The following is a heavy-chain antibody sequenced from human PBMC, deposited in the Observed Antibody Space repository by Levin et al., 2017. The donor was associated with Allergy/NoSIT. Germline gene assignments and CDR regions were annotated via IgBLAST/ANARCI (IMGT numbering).Heavy chain of an antibody. Sequence: GESLKISCKASGYTFTGYYMHWVRQAPGQGLEWMGWINPNSGGTNYAQKFQGRVTMTRDTSISTAYMELSRLRSDDTAVYYCATDHCTSAGCYEFYDYGMDVWGQGTTVTVSS. CDR2: INPNSGGT. D-gene: IGHD2-2*01. J-gene: IGHJ6*02. CDR3: ATDHCTSAGCYEFYDYGMDV. V-gene: IGHV1-2*02. CDR1: GYTFTGYY.